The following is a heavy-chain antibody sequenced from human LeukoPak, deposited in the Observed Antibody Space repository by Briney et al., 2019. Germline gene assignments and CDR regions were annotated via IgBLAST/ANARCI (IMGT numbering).Heavy chain of an antibody. D-gene: IGHD2-15*01. V-gene: IGHV4-4*02. CDR1: GGSISSSNW. J-gene: IGHJ2*01. Sequence: PSGTLSLTCAVSGGSISSSNWWRWVRQPPGKGLEWIGEIYHSGSTNYNPSLKSRVTISVDKSKNQFSLKLSSVAAADTAVYYCASQGGYCSGGSCYSNLYWYFDLWGRGTLVTVSS. CDR2: IYHSGST. CDR3: ASQGGYCSGGSCYSNLYWYFDL.